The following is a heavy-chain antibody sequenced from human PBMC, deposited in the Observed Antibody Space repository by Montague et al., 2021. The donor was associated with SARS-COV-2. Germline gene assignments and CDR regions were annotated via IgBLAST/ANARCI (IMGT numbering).Heavy chain of an antibody. V-gene: IGHV4-39*01. D-gene: IGHD4-17*01. CDR1: GGSISSSSYY. CDR2: IYYSGST. CDR3: AADYGERDWFDP. J-gene: IGHJ5*02. Sequence: SESLSLTCTVSGGSISSSSYYWGWIRQPPGKGLEWIGSIYYSGSTYHNPSLKSRVTISVDTSKNQFSLKLSSVTAADTAVYYCAADYGERDWFDPWGQGTLVTVSS.